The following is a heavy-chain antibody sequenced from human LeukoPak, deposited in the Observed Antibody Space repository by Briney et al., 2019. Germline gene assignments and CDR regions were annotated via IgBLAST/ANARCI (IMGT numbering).Heavy chain of an antibody. CDR1: GFTFSSYE. CDR2: ISSSSSTI. J-gene: IGHJ6*03. Sequence: GGSLRLSCAASGFTFSSYEMNWVRQAPGKGLEWVSYISSSSSTIYYADSVKGRFTISRDNSKNSLYLQMNSLRAEDTAVYYCARDPSSWYYYYMDVWGKGTTVTVSS. CDR3: ARDPSSWYYYYMDV. D-gene: IGHD6-13*01. V-gene: IGHV3-48*01.